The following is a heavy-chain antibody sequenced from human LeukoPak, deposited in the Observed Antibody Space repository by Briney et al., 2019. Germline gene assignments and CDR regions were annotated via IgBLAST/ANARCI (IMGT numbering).Heavy chain of an antibody. J-gene: IGHJ4*02. Sequence: GGSLRLSCAAYGFTFSSYWMSWVRQTPEKGLEWVANIKVDGSEEYYVDSVKGRFTVSRDNAKNSLYLQMNSLRAEDTAVYYCARDSGIRTVDYWGQGTLVIVSS. V-gene: IGHV3-7*01. D-gene: IGHD3-10*01. CDR2: IKVDGSEE. CDR1: GFTFSSYW. CDR3: ARDSGIRTVDY.